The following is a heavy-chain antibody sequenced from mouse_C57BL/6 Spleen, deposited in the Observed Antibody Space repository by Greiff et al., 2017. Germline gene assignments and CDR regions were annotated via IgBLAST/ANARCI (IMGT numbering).Heavy chain of an antibody. Sequence: EVQGVESGGGLVQPGESLKLSCESNESEFPSHDMSWVRTTPEKRLELVAAINSDGGSTYYPDTMERRFIISRDNTNKTLYLQMSSLRSEDTALYYCARPPMVTTGPPYWGQGTLVTVSA. D-gene: IGHD2-2*01. CDR3: ARPPMVTTGPPY. J-gene: IGHJ3*01. CDR2: INSDGGST. CDR1: ESEFPSHD. V-gene: IGHV5-2*01.